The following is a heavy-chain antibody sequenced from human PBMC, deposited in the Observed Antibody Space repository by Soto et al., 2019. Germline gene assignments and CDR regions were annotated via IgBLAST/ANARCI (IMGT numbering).Heavy chain of an antibody. CDR1: GGSISSYY. J-gene: IGHJ4*02. CDR2: IYYSGST. D-gene: IGHD3-10*01. Sequence: SETLSLTCTVSGGSISSYYWSWIRQPPGKGLEWIGYIYYSGSTNYNPSLKSRVTISVDTSKNQFSLKLSSVTAADTAVYYCARAAYGSGSYYWGQGTLVTVYS. CDR3: ARAAYGSGSYY. V-gene: IGHV4-59*01.